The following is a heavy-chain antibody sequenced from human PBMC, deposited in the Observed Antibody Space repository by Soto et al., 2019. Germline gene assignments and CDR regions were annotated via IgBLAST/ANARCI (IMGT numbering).Heavy chain of an antibody. CDR1: GYTFTSYY. Sequence: QVQLVQSGAEVKKPGASVKVSCKASGYTFTSYYMHWVRQAPGQGLEWMGIINPSGGSTSYAQKFLGRVTMTRDTSTSTVYMERSSVRSEDTAVYYCARDVYSSSRQNYYYGMDVWGQGTTVTVCS. CDR3: ARDVYSSSRQNYYYGMDV. V-gene: IGHV1-46*01. J-gene: IGHJ6*02. CDR2: INPSGGST. D-gene: IGHD6-13*01.